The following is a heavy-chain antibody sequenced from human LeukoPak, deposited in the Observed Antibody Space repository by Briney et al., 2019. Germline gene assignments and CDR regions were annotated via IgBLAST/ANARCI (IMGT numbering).Heavy chain of an antibody. D-gene: IGHD6-13*01. CDR2: INYSGNT. CDR3: ARAAAGTEDAFHI. J-gene: IGHJ3*02. CDR1: GGYLSGNH. Sequence: SETLSLTCAVYGGYLSGNHWTWIRQPPGRGLEWIGEINYSGNTNYNPSLKSRVTISVDTSKNQFSLKLSSVTAADTAVYYCARAAAGTEDAFHIWGQGTMVTVSS. V-gene: IGHV4-34*01.